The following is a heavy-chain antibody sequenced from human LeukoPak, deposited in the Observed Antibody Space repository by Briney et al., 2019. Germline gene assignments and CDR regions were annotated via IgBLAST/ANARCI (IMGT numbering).Heavy chain of an antibody. CDR3: ARARYCSSTSCFWFDP. Sequence: ASVKVSCKASGYTFTGYYMHWVRQAPGQGLEWMGWTNPNSGGTNYAQKFQGRVTMTRDTSISTAYMELSRLRSDDTAVYYCARARYCSSTSCFWFDPWGQGTLVTVSS. CDR1: GYTFTGYY. CDR2: TNPNSGGT. D-gene: IGHD2-2*01. V-gene: IGHV1-2*02. J-gene: IGHJ5*02.